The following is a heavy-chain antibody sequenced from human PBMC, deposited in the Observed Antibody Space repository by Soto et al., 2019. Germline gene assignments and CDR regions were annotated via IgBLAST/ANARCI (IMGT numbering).Heavy chain of an antibody. CDR2: IYYSGST. D-gene: IGHD5-12*01. Sequence: QVQLQESDPGLVKPSQTLSLTCTVSGGSISSGDYYWSWIRQPPGKGLEWIGYIYYSGSTYYNPSLKSRVTISVDTSKNHFSLKLSSVTAADTAVYYCARAMGLVATPAFDIWGQGTMVTVSS. CDR3: ARAMGLVATPAFDI. J-gene: IGHJ3*02. CDR1: GGSISSGDYY. V-gene: IGHV4-30-4*01.